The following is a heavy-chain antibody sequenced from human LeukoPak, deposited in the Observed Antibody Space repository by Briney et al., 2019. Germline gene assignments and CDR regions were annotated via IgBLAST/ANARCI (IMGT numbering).Heavy chain of an antibody. CDR2: IYYSGST. D-gene: IGHD3-10*01. V-gene: IGHV4-59*01. J-gene: IGHJ4*02. CDR3: ARALPASPITMVRGVINPHFDY. Sequence: SETLSPTCTVSGGSISSYYWSWIRQPPGKGLEWIGYIYYSGSTNYNPSLKSRVTISVDTSKNQFSLKLSSVTAADTAVYYCARALPASPITMVRGVINPHFDYWGQGTLVTVSS. CDR1: GGSISSYY.